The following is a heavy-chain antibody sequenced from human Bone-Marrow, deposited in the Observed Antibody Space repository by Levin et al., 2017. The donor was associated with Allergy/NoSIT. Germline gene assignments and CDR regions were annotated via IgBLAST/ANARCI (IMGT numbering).Heavy chain of an antibody. CDR3: VRESRSSGFAFDS. D-gene: IGHD6-6*01. CDR2: SNNDGTST. V-gene: IGHV3-74*01. Sequence: SCAASGFTFSNYWMHWVRQAPGKGLVWVSRSNNDGTSTTYVDSVKGRFTISRDNAKNTLYLQMSSLRAEDTAMYYCVRESRSSGFAFDSWGQGTLVTVSS. CDR1: GFTFSNYW. J-gene: IGHJ4*02.